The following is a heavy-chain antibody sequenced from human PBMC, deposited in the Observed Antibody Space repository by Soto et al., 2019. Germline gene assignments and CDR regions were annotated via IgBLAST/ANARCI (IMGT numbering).Heavy chain of an antibody. V-gene: IGHV1-18*01. Sequence: ASVKVSCKASGYTFNTYGINWVRQAPGQGLEWMGWINTDSGNPSYAQKFQGRVSMTRDTSSGTAYMEMRSLTSDDTAVYYCTRKKCIADCYLFDYWGQGTLVTVSS. J-gene: IGHJ4*02. CDR2: INTDSGNP. CDR1: GYTFNTYG. CDR3: TRKKCIADCYLFDY. D-gene: IGHD2-21*02.